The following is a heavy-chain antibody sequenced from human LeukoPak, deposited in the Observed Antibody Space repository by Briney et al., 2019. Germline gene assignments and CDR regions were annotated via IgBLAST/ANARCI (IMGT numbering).Heavy chain of an antibody. CDR2: IYSGGST. CDR3: ARGVTPDWFDP. J-gene: IGHJ5*02. V-gene: IGHV3-66*01. D-gene: IGHD2-21*02. CDR1: GFTVSSNY. Sequence: PGGSLRLSCAASGFTVSSNYMSWVRQAPGKGLEWVSVIYSGGSTYYADSGKGRFTTSRNNSKNPLYLQMNRLRAEDTAVYYCARGVTPDWFDPWGQGTLVAVSS.